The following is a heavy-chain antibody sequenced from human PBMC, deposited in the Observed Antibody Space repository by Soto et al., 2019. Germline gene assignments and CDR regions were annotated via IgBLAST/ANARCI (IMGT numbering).Heavy chain of an antibody. V-gene: IGHV3-30*18. CDR3: AKDRGWSSADLDY. CDR1: GFTFSSFG. Sequence: QVQLVESGGGVGQPGRSLRLSCAASGFTFSSFGMHWVRQAPGKGLEWVALISYDGSNKYYADSVKGRFTISRDKSKNTLYLQMNILRAEDTAVYYCAKDRGWSSADLDYWGQGTLVTVSS. CDR2: ISYDGSNK. D-gene: IGHD6-19*01. J-gene: IGHJ4*02.